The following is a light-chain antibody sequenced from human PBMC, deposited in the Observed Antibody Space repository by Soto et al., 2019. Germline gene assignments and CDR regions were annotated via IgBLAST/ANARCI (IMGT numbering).Light chain of an antibody. J-gene: IGKJ4*01. CDR2: WAS. CDR1: QSVLYSSNNKNY. CDR3: QQYYSTPHT. Sequence: DIVMTQSPDSLAVSLGERAIINCKSSQSVLYSSNNKNYLAWYQQKPGQPPKLLIYWASTRESGVPDRFSGSGSGTDFTLTISSLQAEDVAVYYCQQYYSTPHTFGGGTKVEIK. V-gene: IGKV4-1*01.